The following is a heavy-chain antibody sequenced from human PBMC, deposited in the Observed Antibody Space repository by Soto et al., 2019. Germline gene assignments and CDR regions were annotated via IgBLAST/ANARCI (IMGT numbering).Heavy chain of an antibody. V-gene: IGHV3-15*01. Sequence: EVQLVESGGGLVKAGGSLRLSCAASGFTFSHAWMSWVRQAPGKGLDWVGRIKSKTDGETTDFAAPVKGRFTISRDDSKNTLYLQMNSLKTEDTAVYYCATDSDYCDYGRMDYWGQGTLVTVSS. CDR1: GFTFSHAW. J-gene: IGHJ4*02. CDR3: ATDSDYCDYGRMDY. CDR2: IKSKTDGETT. D-gene: IGHD4-17*01.